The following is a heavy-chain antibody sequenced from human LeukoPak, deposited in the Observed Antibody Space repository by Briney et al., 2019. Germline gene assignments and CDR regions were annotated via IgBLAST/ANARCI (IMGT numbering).Heavy chain of an antibody. J-gene: IGHJ4*02. Sequence: GGSLRLPCTASGFTVSSNYMSWVRQAPGKGLEFVSIIYSSGSTYYADSVKGRFTISRDNAKNSLYLQMNSLRAEDTAVYYCARGTMGEFDYWGQGTLVTVSS. V-gene: IGHV3-53*01. CDR3: ARGTMGEFDY. D-gene: IGHD3-3*01. CDR1: GFTVSSNY. CDR2: IYSSGST.